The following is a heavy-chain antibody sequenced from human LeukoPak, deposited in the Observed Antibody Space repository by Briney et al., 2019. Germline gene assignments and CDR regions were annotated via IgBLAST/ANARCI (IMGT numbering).Heavy chain of an antibody. D-gene: IGHD6-19*01. V-gene: IGHV3-23*01. CDR1: GFTFSSFA. CDR2: ISGTGDST. J-gene: IGHJ4*02. CDR3: AKDYSSGWYDY. Sequence: GGSLILSCAASGFTFSSFAMNWVRQAPGKGLGWVPTISGTGDSTNYAASVKGRFTISRDNSKNALSLQLNSLRAEDTAVYYCAKDYSSGWYDYWGQGTLVTVSS.